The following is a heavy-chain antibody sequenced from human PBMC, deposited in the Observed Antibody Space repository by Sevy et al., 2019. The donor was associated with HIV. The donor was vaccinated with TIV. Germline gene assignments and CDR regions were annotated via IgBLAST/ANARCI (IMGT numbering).Heavy chain of an antibody. V-gene: IGHV6-1*01. CDR3: ARDRGSSVDYFDY. D-gene: IGHD6-6*01. J-gene: IGHJ4*02. CDR2: TYYRSKWYN. Sequence: SQTLSLTCAISGDSVSSNSAAWNWIRQSPSRGLEWLGRTYYRSKWYNDYAVSVKSRITINPDTPKNQFSLQLNSVTPGETAVYYSARDRGSSVDYFDYWGQGTLVTVSS. CDR1: GDSVSSNSAA.